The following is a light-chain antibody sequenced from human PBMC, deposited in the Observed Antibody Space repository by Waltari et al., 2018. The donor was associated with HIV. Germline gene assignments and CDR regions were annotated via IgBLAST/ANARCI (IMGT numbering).Light chain of an antibody. CDR1: QDISNY. CDR3: QQYDNLPLT. CDR2: DAS. J-gene: IGKJ4*01. V-gene: IGKV1-33*01. Sequence: DIQMTQSPSSLSASAGDRVTITCQASQDISNYLNWYQQKLGKAPKLLIYDASNLETGVPSRFSGSGSGTDFTFTISSLQPEDIATYFCQQYDNLPLTFGGGTKVEIK.